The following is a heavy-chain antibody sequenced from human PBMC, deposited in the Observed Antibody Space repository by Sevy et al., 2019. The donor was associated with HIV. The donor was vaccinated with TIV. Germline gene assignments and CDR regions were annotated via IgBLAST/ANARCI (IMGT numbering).Heavy chain of an antibody. CDR3: ARDGRGISAFDI. CDR2: ISGNGENR. D-gene: IGHD3-3*02. CDR1: EFTFSSHA. V-gene: IGHV3-23*01. Sequence: GGSLRLSCAASEFTFSSHAVSWVHQAPGKGLEWVSAISGNGENRHYADSVRGRFTISRDNFKNTLYLQMNSLRAEDTALYYCARDGRGISAFDIWGQGTMVTVSS. J-gene: IGHJ3*02.